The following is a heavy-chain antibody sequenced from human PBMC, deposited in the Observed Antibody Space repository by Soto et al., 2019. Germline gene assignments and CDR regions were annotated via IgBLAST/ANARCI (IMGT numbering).Heavy chain of an antibody. CDR2: VNHRGNT. Sequence: DWIGEVNHRGNTNYNPSLKSRVTISVDTSNNQFSLKLSSVTAADTALYYCARGREQWLVDAFDIWGQGTMVT. V-gene: IGHV4-34*01. D-gene: IGHD6-19*01. J-gene: IGHJ3*02. CDR3: ARGREQWLVDAFDI.